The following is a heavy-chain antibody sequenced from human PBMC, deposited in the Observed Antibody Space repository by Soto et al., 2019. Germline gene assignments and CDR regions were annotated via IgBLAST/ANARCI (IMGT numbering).Heavy chain of an antibody. CDR1: GFSFGDYG. CDR3: VKDGLTSVFGLVHDGSDI. CDR2: ISWNGGNI. D-gene: IGHD3-3*01. J-gene: IGHJ3*02. V-gene: IGHV3-9*01. Sequence: EVQLVESGGGLVQPGRSLRLSCVASGFSFGDYGMHWVRQAPGRGPEWVSGISWNGGNIGYAETVKGRFTISRDNAKNSLYLQMNSLRAEDTALYYCVKDGLTSVFGLVHDGSDIWGHGTMVTVSS.